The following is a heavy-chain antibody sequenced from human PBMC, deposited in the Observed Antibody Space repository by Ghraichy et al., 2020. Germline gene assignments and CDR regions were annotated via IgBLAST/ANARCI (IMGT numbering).Heavy chain of an antibody. V-gene: IGHV3-23*01. CDR2: ISGSGGST. J-gene: IGHJ4*02. D-gene: IGHD6-19*01. Sequence: LSLTCAASGFTFSSYAMSWVRQAPGKGLEWVSAISGSGGSTYYADSVKGRFTISRDNSKNTLYLQMNSLRAEDTAVYYCAKDVAVADLSPGQDDWGQGTLVTVSS. CDR3: AKDVAVADLSPGQDD. CDR1: GFTFSSYA.